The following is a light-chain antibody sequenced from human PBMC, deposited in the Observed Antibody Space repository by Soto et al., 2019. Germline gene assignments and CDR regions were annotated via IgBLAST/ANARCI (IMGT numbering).Light chain of an antibody. CDR2: GAF. CDR1: PSVTNF. CDR3: QTYGSSWM. J-gene: IGKJ1*01. V-gene: IGKV3-20*01. Sequence: IVLTQSPATLSLSPGERATLSCRASPSVTNFLAWYQQKPGQAPRLLIYGAFNRATGIPARFSGSGSGTDFTLTITRLEPEDFAVYYCQTYGSSWMFGQVTKVDVK.